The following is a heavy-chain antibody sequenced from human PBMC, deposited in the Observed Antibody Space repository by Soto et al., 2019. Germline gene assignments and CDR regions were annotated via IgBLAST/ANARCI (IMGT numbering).Heavy chain of an antibody. D-gene: IGHD6-19*01. V-gene: IGHV1-2*02. CDR3: ARVYQWLGGGRDV. J-gene: IGHJ6*02. Sequence: QVQLVQSGAEVKKPGASVKVSCKASGYTFTGYYMHWVRQAPGQGLEWMGWINPNSGGTNYAQKVPGRVTMTRDTSISTAYMELSRLRSDDTAVYYCARVYQWLGGGRDVWGQGTTVTVSS. CDR1: GYTFTGYY. CDR2: INPNSGGT.